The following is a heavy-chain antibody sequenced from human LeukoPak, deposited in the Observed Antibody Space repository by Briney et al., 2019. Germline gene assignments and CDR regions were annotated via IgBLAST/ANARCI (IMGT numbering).Heavy chain of an antibody. D-gene: IGHD3-10*01. V-gene: IGHV4-39*01. J-gene: IGHJ5*02. Sequence: PSGTLSLTCTVSGGSISSSSYYWGWIRQPPGKGLEWIGSIYYSGSTYYNPSLKSRVTISVDTSKNQFSLKLSSVTAADTAVYYCARHLQGFGESNNWFDPWGQGTLVTVSS. CDR2: IYYSGST. CDR1: GGSISSSSYY. CDR3: ARHLQGFGESNNWFDP.